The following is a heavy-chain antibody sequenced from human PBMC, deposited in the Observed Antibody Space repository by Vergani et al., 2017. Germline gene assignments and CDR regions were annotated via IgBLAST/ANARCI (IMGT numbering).Heavy chain of an antibody. D-gene: IGHD3-10*01. CDR1: GFTFSSYG. CDR2: ISYDGSNK. Sequence: QVQLVESGGGVVQPGRSLRLSCAASGFTFSSYGMHWVRQAPGKGLEWVAVISYDGSNKYYADSVKGRFTISRDNSKNTLYLQMNSLRAEDTAVYYCAEGVRGAGTFDYWGQGTLVTVSS. V-gene: IGHV3-30*03. CDR3: AEGVRGAGTFDY. J-gene: IGHJ4*02.